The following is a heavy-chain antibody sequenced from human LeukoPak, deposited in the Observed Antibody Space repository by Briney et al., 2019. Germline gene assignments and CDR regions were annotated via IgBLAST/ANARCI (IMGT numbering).Heavy chain of an antibody. CDR2: ISYDGSNK. CDR1: GFTFSSYG. D-gene: IGHD5-18*01. V-gene: IGHV3-30*18. CDR3: AKGGYSYGGERDLDY. J-gene: IGHJ4*02. Sequence: QPGGSLRLSCAASGFTFSSYGMHWVRQAPGKGLEWVAVISYDGSNKYYADSVKGRFTISRDNSKNTLYLQMNSLRAEDTAVYYCAKGGYSYGGERDLDYWGQGTLVTVSS.